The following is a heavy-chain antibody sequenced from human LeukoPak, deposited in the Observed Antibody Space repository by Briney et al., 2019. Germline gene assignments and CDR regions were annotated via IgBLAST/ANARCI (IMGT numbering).Heavy chain of an antibody. J-gene: IGHJ4*02. D-gene: IGHD6-19*01. V-gene: IGHV4-39*01. Sequence: SETLSLTCTVSGGSISSSSYYWGWIRQPPGKGLEWIGSIYYSGSTYYNPSLKSRVTISVDTSKNQFSLKLSSVTAADTAVYYCARHQGSGWYWEYFDYWGQETLVTVSS. CDR1: GGSISSSSYY. CDR3: ARHQGSGWYWEYFDY. CDR2: IYYSGST.